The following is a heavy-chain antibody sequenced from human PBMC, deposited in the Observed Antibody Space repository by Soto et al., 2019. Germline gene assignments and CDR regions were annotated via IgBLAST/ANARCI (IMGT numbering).Heavy chain of an antibody. Sequence: LSLTCTVSGGSISSGGYYWSWIRQHPGKCLEWIGYIYYSGSTYYNPSLKSRVTISVDTSKNQFSLKLSSVTAADTAVYYCATSRPVLYDILTGYYPPHNWFDPWGQGTLVTVSS. CDR3: ATSRPVLYDILTGYYPPHNWFDP. V-gene: IGHV4-31*03. J-gene: IGHJ5*02. D-gene: IGHD3-9*01. CDR1: GGSISSGGYY. CDR2: IYYSGST.